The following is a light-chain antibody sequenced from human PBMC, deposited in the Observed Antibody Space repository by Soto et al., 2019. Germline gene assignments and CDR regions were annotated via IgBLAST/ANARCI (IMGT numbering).Light chain of an antibody. J-gene: IGLJ1*01. CDR1: ISDVGFYAR. V-gene: IGLV2-18*02. CDR2: DVT. Sequence: HSVLTQPPSVSGSPGQSVTISCTGTISDVGFYARVSWYQQPPGTAPKLLIYDVTSRPSGVPDRFSGSQSGKTASLTISGLRAEDGADYYCSSYTSSSTYVFGPGTKVTVL. CDR3: SSYTSSSTYV.